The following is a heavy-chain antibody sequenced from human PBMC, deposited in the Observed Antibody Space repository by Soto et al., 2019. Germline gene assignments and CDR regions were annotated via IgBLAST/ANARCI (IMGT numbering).Heavy chain of an antibody. CDR2: ISYDGSNK. CDR1: GFTFSNYA. Sequence: PGGSLILSCAASGFTFSNYAMHWVRQAPGKGLEWVAVISYDGSNKYYADSVKGRFTISRDNPKNTLYLQMNSLRAEDTAVYYCAKDISSYSGSYTYYFDYWGQGTLVTVSS. V-gene: IGHV3-30*18. J-gene: IGHJ4*02. CDR3: AKDISSYSGSYTYYFDY. D-gene: IGHD1-26*01.